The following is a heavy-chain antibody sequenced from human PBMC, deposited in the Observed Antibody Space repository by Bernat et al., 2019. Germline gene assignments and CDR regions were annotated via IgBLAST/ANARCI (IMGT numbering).Heavy chain of an antibody. V-gene: IGHV3-21*05. CDR3: AREGMAYCSSTSCPLDY. D-gene: IGHD2-2*01. Sequence: EVQLVESGGGLVKPGGSLRLSCAASGFTFSSYSMNWVRQAPGKGLEWVSYISGSSSYIYYGESVKGRFTISRENAKKSLYLRMNSLRVEDTAVYYCAREGMAYCSSTSCPLDYWGQGTLVTVSS. CDR2: ISGSSSYI. J-gene: IGHJ4*02. CDR1: GFTFSSYS.